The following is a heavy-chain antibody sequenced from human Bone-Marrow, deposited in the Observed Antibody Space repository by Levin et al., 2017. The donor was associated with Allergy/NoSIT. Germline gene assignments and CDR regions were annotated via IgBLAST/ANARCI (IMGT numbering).Heavy chain of an antibody. J-gene: IGHJ6*02. V-gene: IGHV3-21*06. CDR3: ARMGWTRDSGTYYYSGLDV. D-gene: IGHD1-26*01. CDR2: ISHSSTYI. CDR1: GFTFNTYS. Sequence: GESLKISCAASGFTFNTYSMHWVRQAPGKGLQWVSSISHSSTYISYADSVKGRFAISRDNAKNSLYLQMNSLSAEDTAVYFCARMGWTRDSGTYYYSGLDVWGQGTTVTVSS.